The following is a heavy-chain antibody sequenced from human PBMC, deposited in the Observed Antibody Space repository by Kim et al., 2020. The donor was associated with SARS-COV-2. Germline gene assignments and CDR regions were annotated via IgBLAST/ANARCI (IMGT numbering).Heavy chain of an antibody. D-gene: IGHD3-16*02. Sequence: ASVKVSCKASGYTFTNHAINWVRQAPGRGLEWMGWINTDTESPTYAPDFTGRFVFSLDTSVSTAYLQIRSLEAEDTALYYCARVVWGGYRYIDYWGQGTL. CDR1: GYTFTNHA. V-gene: IGHV7-4-1*02. CDR2: INTDTESP. J-gene: IGHJ4*02. CDR3: ARVVWGGYRYIDY.